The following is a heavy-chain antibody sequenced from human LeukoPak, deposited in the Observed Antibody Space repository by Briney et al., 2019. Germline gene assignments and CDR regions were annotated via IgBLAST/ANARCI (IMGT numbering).Heavy chain of an antibody. D-gene: IGHD5-12*01. Sequence: ASVKVSCKASGYTFTDYYIHWVRQAPGQGLEWMGWINPNSGGTNYAQKFQGRVTMTRDTSISTAYMELSSLRSDDTAVYYCATDRSGYDLGYYGLDVWGRGTTVTVS. CDR3: ATDRSGYDLGYYGLDV. J-gene: IGHJ6*02. V-gene: IGHV1-2*02. CDR1: GYTFTDYY. CDR2: INPNSGGT.